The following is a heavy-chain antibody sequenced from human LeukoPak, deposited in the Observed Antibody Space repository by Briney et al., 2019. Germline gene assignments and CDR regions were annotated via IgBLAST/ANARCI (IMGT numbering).Heavy chain of an antibody. CDR1: GFTFGSYS. Sequence: GSLRLSCAASGFTFGSYSMNWVRQAPGKGLEWVSSISSSSSYIYYADSVKGRFTISRDNAKNSLYLQMNSLRAEDTAVYYCARDSKYCSSTSCYPHWGQGTLVTVSS. D-gene: IGHD2-2*01. CDR3: ARDSKYCSSTSCYPH. V-gene: IGHV3-21*01. J-gene: IGHJ4*02. CDR2: ISSSSSYI.